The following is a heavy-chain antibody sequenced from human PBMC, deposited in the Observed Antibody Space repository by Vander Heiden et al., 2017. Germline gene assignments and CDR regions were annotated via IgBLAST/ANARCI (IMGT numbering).Heavy chain of an antibody. CDR1: GFTFSSYS. CDR2: ISSSSSYI. CDR3: ARTMDYWNYEGWFDP. J-gene: IGHJ5*02. V-gene: IGHV3-21*01. Sequence: EVQLVESGGGLVKPGGSLRPPCAAPGFTFSSYSMNWARQAPGKGLEWVSSISSSSSYIYYADSVKGRFTISRDNAKNSLYLQMNSLRAEDTAVYYCARTMDYWNYEGWFDPWGQGTLVTVSS. D-gene: IGHD1-7*01.